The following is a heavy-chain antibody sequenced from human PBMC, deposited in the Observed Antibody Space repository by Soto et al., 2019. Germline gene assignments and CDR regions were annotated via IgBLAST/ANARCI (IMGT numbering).Heavy chain of an antibody. J-gene: IGHJ4*02. V-gene: IGHV3-74*01. Sequence: AGGSLRLSCAASGFAFSSEWMHWVRQAPGKGLVWVSRIDPYDTGITYADSVKGRFTISRDNAKNNLYLQMNILRAEDTAVYYCTSDTFDARDSWGQGTLVTVSS. CDR3: TSDTFDARDS. CDR1: GFAFSSEW. D-gene: IGHD2-8*01. CDR2: IDPYDTGI.